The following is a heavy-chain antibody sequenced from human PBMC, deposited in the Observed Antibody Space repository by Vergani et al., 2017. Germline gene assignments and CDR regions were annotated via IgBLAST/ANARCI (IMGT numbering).Heavy chain of an antibody. V-gene: IGHV1-2*02. CDR3: AIFWATPAFDI. D-gene: IGHD2-15*01. CDR2: INPNSGGK. CDR1: GYTFTGYY. J-gene: IGHJ3*02. Sequence: QVQLVQSGAEVKKPGASVKVSCKASGYTFTGYYMHWVRQAPGQGLEWMGWINPNSGGKNYAQKFQGRVTMTRDTSISTAYMELSRLRSDDTAVYYCAIFWATPAFDIWGQGTMVTVSS.